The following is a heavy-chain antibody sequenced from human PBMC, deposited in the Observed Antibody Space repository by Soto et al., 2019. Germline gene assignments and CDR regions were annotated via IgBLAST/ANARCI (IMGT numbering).Heavy chain of an antibody. D-gene: IGHD2-2*01. CDR1: GYTFTSYG. CDR2: ISAYNGNT. CDR3: AREYQHFDY. Sequence: ASVKVSCKSSGYTFTSYGISWVRQAPGQGLEWMGWISAYNGNTNYAQKLQGRVTMNTDTSTSTASMELRSLSSDDTVVYYCAREYQHFDYWGQGTLVTVSS. J-gene: IGHJ4*02. V-gene: IGHV1-18*01.